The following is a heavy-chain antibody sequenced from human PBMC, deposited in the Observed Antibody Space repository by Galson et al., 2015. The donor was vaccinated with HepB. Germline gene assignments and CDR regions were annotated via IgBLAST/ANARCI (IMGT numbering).Heavy chain of an antibody. CDR3: ARECSSESCTQFGY. J-gene: IGHJ4*02. Sequence: SLRLSCAASGFTFSNYAMAWVRQAPGEGLEWVSTLTSNSGKTYYADSVKGRFTISRDNSKNTLYLQMNSLRAEDTGVYYCARECSSESCTQFGYWGQGARVTVSS. CDR1: GFTFSNYA. CDR2: LTSNSGKT. V-gene: IGHV3-23*01. D-gene: IGHD6-19*01.